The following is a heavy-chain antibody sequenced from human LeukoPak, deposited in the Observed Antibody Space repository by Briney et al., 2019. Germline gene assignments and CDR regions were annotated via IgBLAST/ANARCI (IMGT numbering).Heavy chain of an antibody. V-gene: IGHV3-23*01. Sequence: GSLRLSCAASGFTFSSYAMSWVRQAPGKGLEWVSVISGSGGSTYHADSVKGRFTISRDNSKNTLYLQMNSLRAEDTAVYYCAKGGGSYYRNAFDIWGQGTMVTVSS. CDR1: GFTFSSYA. CDR2: ISGSGGST. CDR3: AKGGGSYYRNAFDI. J-gene: IGHJ3*02. D-gene: IGHD1-26*01.